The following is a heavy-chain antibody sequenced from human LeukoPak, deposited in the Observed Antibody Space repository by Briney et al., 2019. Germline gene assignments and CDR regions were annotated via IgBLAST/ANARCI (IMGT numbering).Heavy chain of an antibody. D-gene: IGHD2-15*01. CDR3: AKDLVARGSYY. CDR1: GFTFSSYA. V-gene: IGHV3-23*01. CDR2: ISGSGGST. Sequence: GGSLRLSCAASGFTFSSYAMSWVRQAPGKGLEWVSAISGSGGSTYYADSVKGRFTISRDNSKNTLYLQMNSLRAEDTALYYCAKDLVARGSYYWGQGTLVTVSS. J-gene: IGHJ4*02.